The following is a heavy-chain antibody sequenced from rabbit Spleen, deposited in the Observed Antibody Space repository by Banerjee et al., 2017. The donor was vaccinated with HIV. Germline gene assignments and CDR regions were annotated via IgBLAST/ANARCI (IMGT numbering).Heavy chain of an antibody. CDR3: VRGASSSGYYSL. D-gene: IGHD1-1*01. CDR2: IAGSSSGFT. Sequence: QSLEESGGGLVQPEGSLALTCKASGFSFSSSDYICWVRQAPGKGLEWISCIAGSSSGFTYSATWAKGRFTISSHNAQNTLYLQLNSLTAADTATYFCVRGASSSGYYSLWGPGTLVTVS. J-gene: IGHJ4*01. CDR1: GFSFSSSDY. V-gene: IGHV1S40*01.